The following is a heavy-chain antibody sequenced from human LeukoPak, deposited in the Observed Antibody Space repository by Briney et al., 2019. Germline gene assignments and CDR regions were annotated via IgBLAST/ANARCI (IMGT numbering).Heavy chain of an antibody. J-gene: IGHJ4*02. CDR3: ARAVRYYDSSGYYYPYFDY. V-gene: IGHV4-59*11. D-gene: IGHD3-22*01. Sequence: PSETLSLTCTVSGGSISSHYWSWIRQHPGKGLEWIGYIYYSGSTYYNPSLKSRVTISVDTSKNQFSLKLSSVTAADTAVYYCARAVRYYDSSGYYYPYFDYWGQGTLVTVSS. CDR1: GGSISSHY. CDR2: IYYSGST.